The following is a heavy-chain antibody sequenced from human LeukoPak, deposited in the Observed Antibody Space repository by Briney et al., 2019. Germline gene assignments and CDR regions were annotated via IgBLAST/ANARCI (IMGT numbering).Heavy chain of an antibody. V-gene: IGHV3-74*03. CDR3: AETSSAWYFDY. Sequence: GGSLRLSCAASGFTFSRYWMHWVRQAPGKGLMWVSRISPDGSTTLYADSVKGRFTISRDNAKNTLYLQMNSLRAEDTAVYYCAETSSAWYFDYWGQGTLVTVSS. CDR2: ISPDGSTT. D-gene: IGHD6-19*01. CDR1: GFTFSRYW. J-gene: IGHJ4*02.